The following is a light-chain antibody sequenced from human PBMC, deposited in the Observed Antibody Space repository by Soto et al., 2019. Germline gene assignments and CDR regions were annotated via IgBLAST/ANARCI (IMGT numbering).Light chain of an antibody. CDR2: GAY. Sequence: EIVLTQSPGTLSLSPGERATLSCRASQSVSISLAWYQQKPGQAPRLLISGAYTRATGIPARFSGSGSGTEFTLTISSLESEDFAVYYCQQYNNWPWTFGQGTKVEIK. V-gene: IGKV3-15*01. CDR3: QQYNNWPWT. J-gene: IGKJ1*01. CDR1: QSVSIS.